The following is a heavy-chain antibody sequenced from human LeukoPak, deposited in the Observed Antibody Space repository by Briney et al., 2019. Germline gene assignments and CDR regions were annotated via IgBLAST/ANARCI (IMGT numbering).Heavy chain of an antibody. CDR3: ARDCSGGSCYGAFDI. V-gene: IGHV4-30-4*01. CDR2: IYDSGST. J-gene: IGHJ3*02. D-gene: IGHD2-15*01. Sequence: PSLTLSLTCTVSGASIRSGDYYWSWIRQPPGKGLEWIGYIYDSGSTYYNPSLKSRITISVDTSENRFSLKLSSVTATDTAVYYCARDCSGGSCYGAFDIWGQGTMVTVSS. CDR1: GASIRSGDYY.